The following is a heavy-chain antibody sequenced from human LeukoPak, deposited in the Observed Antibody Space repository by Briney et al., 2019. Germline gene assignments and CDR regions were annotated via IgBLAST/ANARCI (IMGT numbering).Heavy chain of an antibody. CDR2: IIPIFGTA. D-gene: IGHD2-15*01. V-gene: IGHV1-69*05. J-gene: IGHJ6*03. CDR1: GGTFSSYA. CDR3: ARSALSGSCCNYYYYMDV. Sequence: GSSVKVSCKASGGTFSSYAISWVRQAPGQGLEWMGGIIPIFGTANYAQKFQGRVTITTDESTSTAYMELSSLRSEDTAVYYWARSALSGSCCNYYYYMDVWGKGTTVTVSS.